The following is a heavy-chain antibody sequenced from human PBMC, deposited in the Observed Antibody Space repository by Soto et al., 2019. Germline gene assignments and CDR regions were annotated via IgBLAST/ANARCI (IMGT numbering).Heavy chain of an antibody. Sequence: SETLSLTCTVSGGSIRSSSYYWGWIRQPPGKGLEWIGYIYHSGSTLYNPSLKSRVTISVDKSKNQFSLKLSSVTAADTAVYYCARDQLEGNWFDPWGQGTLVTVSS. CDR3: ARDQLEGNWFDP. V-gene: IGHV4-61*05. CDR2: IYHSGST. J-gene: IGHJ5*02. D-gene: IGHD1-1*01. CDR1: GGSIRSSSYY.